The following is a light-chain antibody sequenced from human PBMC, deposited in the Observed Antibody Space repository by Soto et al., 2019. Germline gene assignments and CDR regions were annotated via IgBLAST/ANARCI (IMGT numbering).Light chain of an antibody. CDR2: RCS. V-gene: IGLV1-47*01. J-gene: IGLJ2*01. CDR3: ATWDDSLSGLV. CDR1: SSNIGNNY. Sequence: QSVLTQPPSASGTPGQRVTISCSGSSSNIGNNYVYWYQHLPGTAPKLLIYRCSQRPSGVPDRFSGSKSGTSASLAIGGLRSEDEADYYCATWDDSLSGLVFGGGTKVTVL.